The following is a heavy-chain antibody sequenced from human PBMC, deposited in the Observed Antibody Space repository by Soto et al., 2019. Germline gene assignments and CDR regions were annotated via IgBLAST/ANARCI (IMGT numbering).Heavy chain of an antibody. D-gene: IGHD2-8*01. V-gene: IGHV3-48*03. CDR1: GFTFSSHE. J-gene: IGHJ1*01. CDR2: ISGSGSTI. Sequence: PGGSLRLSCEATGFTFSSHEMNRIRQTPGKRLEWIAKISGSGSTINYADSVKGRFTISRDNVQRTLHLQMDSLSVEATGVYYCARGGVYWGGGTMVAVSS. CDR3: ARGGVY.